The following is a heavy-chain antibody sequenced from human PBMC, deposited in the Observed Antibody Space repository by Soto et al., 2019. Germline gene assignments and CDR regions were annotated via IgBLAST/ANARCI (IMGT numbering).Heavy chain of an antibody. D-gene: IGHD3-10*01. CDR2: IIPIFGTA. CDR3: ARTPPPLLWFGEYDY. V-gene: IGHV1-69*06. J-gene: IGHJ4*02. CDR1: GGTFSSYA. Sequence: QVQLVQSGAEVKKPGSSVKVSCKASGGTFSSYAISWVRQAPGQGLEWMGGIIPIFGTANYAQKFQGRVTITAEKSTSTAYMELGSLRSEDTAVYYCARTPPPLLWFGEYDYWGQGTLVTVSS.